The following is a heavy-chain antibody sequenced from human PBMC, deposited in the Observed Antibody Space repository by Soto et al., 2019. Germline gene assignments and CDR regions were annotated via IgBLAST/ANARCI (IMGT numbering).Heavy chain of an antibody. CDR3: ARRYCPGSKCPGIALDY. D-gene: IGHD2-8*02. CDR1: GFTFSSYD. V-gene: IGHV3-13*01. CDR2: IGADGKT. Sequence: EVQLVESGGALVQPGGSLRLSCAASGFTFSSYDMHWVRQIRGKGLEWVSAIGADGKTYYLGSVKGRFTISRENAKNSLYPQMTSLRAGDTAVYYCARRYCPGSKCPGIALDYWGQGTPVTVSS. J-gene: IGHJ4*02.